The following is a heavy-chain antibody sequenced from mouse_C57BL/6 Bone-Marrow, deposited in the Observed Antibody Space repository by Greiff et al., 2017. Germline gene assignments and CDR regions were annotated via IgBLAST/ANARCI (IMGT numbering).Heavy chain of an antibody. J-gene: IGHJ4*01. V-gene: IGHV5-9-1*02. Sequence: DVQLVESGAGLVKPGGSLKLSCAASGFTFSSYAMSWVRQTPEKRLEWVAYISSGGDYIYYADTVKGRFTISRDNARNTLYLQMSSLKSEDTAMYYCTRGTTVYYYAMDYWGQGTSVTVSS. CDR2: ISSGGDYI. CDR3: TRGTTVYYYAMDY. D-gene: IGHD1-1*01. CDR1: GFTFSSYA.